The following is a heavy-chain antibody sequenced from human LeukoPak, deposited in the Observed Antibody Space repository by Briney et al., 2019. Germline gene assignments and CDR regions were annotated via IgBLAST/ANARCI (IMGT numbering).Heavy chain of an antibody. CDR3: AKDGVVVVTETYI. Sequence: GGSPRLSCAASGFTFSSYAMSWVRQAPGKGLEWVSAISGSGGSTYYADSVKGRFTISRDNSKNTLYLQMNSLRAEDTAVYYCAKDGVVVVTETYIWGQGTMVTVSS. J-gene: IGHJ3*02. CDR1: GFTFSSYA. D-gene: IGHD3-22*01. V-gene: IGHV3-23*01. CDR2: ISGSGGST.